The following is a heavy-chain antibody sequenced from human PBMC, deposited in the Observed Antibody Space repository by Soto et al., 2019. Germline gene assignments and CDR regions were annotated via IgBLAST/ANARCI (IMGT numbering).Heavy chain of an antibody. V-gene: IGHV5-51*01. D-gene: IGHD1-7*01. CDR1: GYSFTSYW. CDR3: ARMFGGAITGTTNYYYGMDV. CDR2: IYPGDSDT. J-gene: IGHJ6*02. Sequence: GESLKISCKGSGYSFTSYWIGWVRQMPGKGLEWMGIIYPGDSDTRYSPSFQGQVTISANKSISTAYLQWSSLKASGTAMYYCARMFGGAITGTTNYYYGMDVWGQGTTVTVSS.